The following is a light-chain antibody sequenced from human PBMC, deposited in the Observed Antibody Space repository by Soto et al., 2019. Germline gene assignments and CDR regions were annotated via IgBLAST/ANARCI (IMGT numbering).Light chain of an antibody. CDR3: CSYAARWV. CDR2: DVS. Sequence: QSVLTQPRSVSGSPGQSVTISCTGTSSDVGGYNSVSWYQQHPGKAPKLMIYDVSKRPSGVPDRFSGSKSGNTASLTISGLQAEDDADYYCCSYAARWVFGGGTKVTVL. J-gene: IGLJ3*02. V-gene: IGLV2-11*01. CDR1: SSDVGGYNS.